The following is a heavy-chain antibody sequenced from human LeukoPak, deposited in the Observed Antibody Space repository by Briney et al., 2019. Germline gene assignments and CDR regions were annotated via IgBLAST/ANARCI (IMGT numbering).Heavy chain of an antibody. CDR3: ARQRGSGWFGY. CDR2: IYYSGST. CDR1: GGSISSSSYY. D-gene: IGHD6-19*01. Sequence: SETLSLTCTVSGGSISSSSYYWGWIRQPPGKGLEWIGSIYYSGSTYYNPSLKSRVTISVDTSKNQFSLKLSSVTAADTAVYYCARQRGSGWFGYWGQGTPVTVSS. V-gene: IGHV4-39*01. J-gene: IGHJ4*02.